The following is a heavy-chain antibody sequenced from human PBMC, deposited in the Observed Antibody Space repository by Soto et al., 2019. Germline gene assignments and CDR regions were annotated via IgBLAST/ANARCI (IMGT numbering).Heavy chain of an antibody. CDR3: ARDAVLGSGSNDY. CDR1: GFTFSIYN. D-gene: IGHD3-10*01. Sequence: GGSLRLSCAVSGFTFSIYNMNWVRQAPGKGLAWVSSISRSSTYTNYADSVKGRFTISRDNAKNTLYLQMNSLRAEDTAVYYCARDAVLGSGSNDYWGQGTLVTVSS. J-gene: IGHJ4*02. CDR2: ISRSSTYT. V-gene: IGHV3-21*01.